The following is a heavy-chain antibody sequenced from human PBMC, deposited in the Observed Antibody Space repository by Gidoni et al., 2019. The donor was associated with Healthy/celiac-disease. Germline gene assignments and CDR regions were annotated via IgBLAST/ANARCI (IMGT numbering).Heavy chain of an antibody. D-gene: IGHD3-3*01. V-gene: IGHV4-31*03. Sequence: QLQLHESGPGLVTPSQPLSLTCTLSGGSLSSGGYSWRWIRQHPGKGVEWIGYIYYSGSTYYNPSLKSRVTISVDTSKNQFSLKLSSVTAADTAVYYCARSDFWSGHPPYHWGQGTLVTVSS. CDR3: ARSDFWSGHPPYH. CDR1: GGSLSSGGYS. J-gene: IGHJ4*02. CDR2: IYYSGST.